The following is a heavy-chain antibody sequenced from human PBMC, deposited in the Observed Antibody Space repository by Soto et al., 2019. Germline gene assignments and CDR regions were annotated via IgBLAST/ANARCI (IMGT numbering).Heavy chain of an antibody. V-gene: IGHV2-5*02. J-gene: IGHJ6*02. D-gene: IGHD2-21*02. Sequence: QITLMESGPPLVNPTQTLTLTCTFSGFSLNTGGVGVGWIRQPPGKALEWLALIYWDDDKRYSPSLRSRLTITTDTSKNQVVLTMTNMDPVDTATYYCTHSRCGGDCLQSYSSHYYYGMDVWGQGTTVTVSS. CDR2: IYWDDDK. CDR1: GFSLNTGGVG. CDR3: THSRCGGDCLQSYSSHYYYGMDV.